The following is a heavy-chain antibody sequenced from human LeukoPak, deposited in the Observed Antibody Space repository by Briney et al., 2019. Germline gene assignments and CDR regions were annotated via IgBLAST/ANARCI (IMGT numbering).Heavy chain of an antibody. Sequence: GGSLRLSCAASGFTFSSYGMHWVRQAPGEGLEWVAVISYDGSNKYYADSVKGRFTISRDNSKNTLYLQMNSLRAEDTAVYHCARDRGGSAFDILGQGTMVTVSS. J-gene: IGHJ3*02. D-gene: IGHD3-10*01. CDR2: ISYDGSNK. CDR3: ARDRGGSAFDI. CDR1: GFTFSSYG. V-gene: IGHV3-30*03.